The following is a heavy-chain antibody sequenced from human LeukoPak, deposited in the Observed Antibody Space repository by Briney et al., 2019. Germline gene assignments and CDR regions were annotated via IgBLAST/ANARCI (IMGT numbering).Heavy chain of an antibody. CDR1: GDSIRSHY. J-gene: IGHJ4*02. D-gene: IGHD6-6*01. CDR2: IQDSGYT. V-gene: IGHV4-59*11. Sequence: SETLSLTCTVSGDSIRSHYWSWIRQPPGKGLEWIGYIQDSGYTKYNPSHKSRLTISVDTSKNQFSLRLSSLTAADTAVFYCARTIASRPYYFDYWGQGTLVTVSS. CDR3: ARTIASRPYYFDY.